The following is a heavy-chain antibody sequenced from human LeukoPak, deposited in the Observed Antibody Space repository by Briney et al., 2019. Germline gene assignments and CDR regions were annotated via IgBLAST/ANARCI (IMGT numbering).Heavy chain of an antibody. D-gene: IGHD6-6*01. Sequence: SETLSLTCAVSGGSISSGGYSWSWIRQPPGKGLEWIGYIYHSGSTYYNPSLKSRVTISVGRSKNQFSLKLSSVTAADTAVYYCASTLGNWFDPWGQGTLVTVSS. CDR1: GGSISSGGYS. CDR3: ASTLGNWFDP. CDR2: IYHSGST. J-gene: IGHJ5*02. V-gene: IGHV4-30-2*01.